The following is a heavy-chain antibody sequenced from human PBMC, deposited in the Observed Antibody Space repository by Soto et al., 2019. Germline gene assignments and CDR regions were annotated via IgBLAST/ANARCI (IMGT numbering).Heavy chain of an antibody. V-gene: IGHV3-9*02. Sequence: EVQLVESGGGLVQPGRSLRLSCVASGFTADDYAMHWVRQAPGKGLEWVSGISSNSDTIDYADSVKGRFTISRDNAKNSPFLQMNSLRPEDTALYYCAKAMKWGGLTTIHYFDSWGQGTLVTVSS. CDR1: GFTADDYA. D-gene: IGHD4-17*01. J-gene: IGHJ4*02. CDR2: ISSNSDTI. CDR3: AKAMKWGGLTTIHYFDS.